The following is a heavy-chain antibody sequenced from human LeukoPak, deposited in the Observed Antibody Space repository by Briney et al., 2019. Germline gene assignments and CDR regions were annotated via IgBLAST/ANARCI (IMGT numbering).Heavy chain of an antibody. CDR2: INPNSGGT. Sequence: ASVKVSCKASGYTFTGYYMHWVRQSPGQGLEWMGWINPNSGGTNYAQNFQGRVTMTRDMSISTAYMEVYRLRSDDTAVYYCARELQGSGDFDYWGQGTLVTVSS. CDR3: ARELQGSGDFDY. J-gene: IGHJ4*02. V-gene: IGHV1-2*02. D-gene: IGHD6-19*01. CDR1: GYTFTGYY.